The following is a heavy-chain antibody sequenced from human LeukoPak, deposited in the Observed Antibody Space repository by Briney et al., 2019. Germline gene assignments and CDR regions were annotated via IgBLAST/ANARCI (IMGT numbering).Heavy chain of an antibody. CDR1: GGTSSSYA. CDR3: ARDVDCSSTSCYHYYYYMDV. Sequence: SVKVSCKASGGTSSSYAISWVRQAPGQGLEWMGRIIPIFGTANYAQKFQGRVTITTDESTSTAYMELSSLRSEDTAVYYCARDVDCSSTSCYHYYYYMDVWGKGTTVTVSS. V-gene: IGHV1-69*05. J-gene: IGHJ6*03. D-gene: IGHD2-2*01. CDR2: IIPIFGTA.